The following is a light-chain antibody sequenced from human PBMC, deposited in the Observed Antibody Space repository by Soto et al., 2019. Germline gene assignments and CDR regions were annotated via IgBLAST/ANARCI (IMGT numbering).Light chain of an antibody. CDR2: DAS. V-gene: IGKV3-11*01. Sequence: EIVLTQSPATLSLSPGERATLSCRASQSVSSYLAWYQHKPGQAPRLLIYDASNRATGIPARFSGSGSGTDFTLTIRSLEPEDFAVHYCQQRSNWPRTFGQGTKVEIK. J-gene: IGKJ1*01. CDR3: QQRSNWPRT. CDR1: QSVSSY.